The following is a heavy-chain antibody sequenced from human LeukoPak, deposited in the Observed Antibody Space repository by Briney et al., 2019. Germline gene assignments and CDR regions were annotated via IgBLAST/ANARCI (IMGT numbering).Heavy chain of an antibody. Sequence: PGGSLRLSCAASGFTFSSYGMHWVRQAPGKGLEWVAFIRYDGSNKYYADSVKGRFTISRDNSKNTLYLQMNSLRAEDTAVYYCAKPPAKRGYSYGSEFDYWGQGTLVTVSS. D-gene: IGHD5-18*01. CDR2: IRYDGSNK. V-gene: IGHV3-30*02. CDR3: AKPPAKRGYSYGSEFDY. J-gene: IGHJ4*02. CDR1: GFTFSSYG.